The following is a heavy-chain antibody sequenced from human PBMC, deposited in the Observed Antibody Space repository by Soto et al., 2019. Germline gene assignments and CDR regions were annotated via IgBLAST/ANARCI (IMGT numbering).Heavy chain of an antibody. CDR1: GFTFSSYA. D-gene: IGHD3-16*02. CDR3: AKSPVYDYIWGSYRFSLYYFDY. J-gene: IGHJ4*02. CDR2: ISGSGGST. V-gene: IGHV3-23*01. Sequence: PAGSLRLSCAASGFTFSSYAMSWVRQAPGKGLEWVSAISGSGGSTYYADSVKGRFTISRDNSKNTLYLQMNSLRAEDTAVYYCAKSPVYDYIWGSYRFSLYYFDYWGQGTLVTVSS.